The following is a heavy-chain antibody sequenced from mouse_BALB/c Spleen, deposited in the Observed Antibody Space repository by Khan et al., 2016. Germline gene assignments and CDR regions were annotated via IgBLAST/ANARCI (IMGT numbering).Heavy chain of an antibody. Sequence: QVQLKESGAELMKPGASVKISCKATGYTFSSYWIEWVKQRPGHGLEWIGEILPGSGSTNYNEKFKGKATFTADTSSNTAYMQLSSLTSEDSAVYYCASLYYGYTWFAYWGQGTLVTVAA. CDR3: ASLYYGYTWFAY. J-gene: IGHJ3*01. D-gene: IGHD2-2*01. CDR2: ILPGSGST. CDR1: GYTFSSYW. V-gene: IGHV1-9*01.